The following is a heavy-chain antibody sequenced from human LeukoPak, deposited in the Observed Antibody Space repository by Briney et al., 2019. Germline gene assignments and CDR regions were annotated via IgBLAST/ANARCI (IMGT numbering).Heavy chain of an antibody. CDR3: ARAPRGQLALLDY. D-gene: IGHD6-6*01. CDR1: GGSISSYY. V-gene: IGHV4-59*01. J-gene: IGHJ4*02. CDR2: IYYSGST. Sequence: PSETLFLTCTVSGGSISSYYWSWIRQPPGKGLEWIGYIYYSGSTNYNPSLKSRVTISVDTSKNQFSLKLSSVTAADTAVYYCARAPRGQLALLDYWGQGTLVTVSS.